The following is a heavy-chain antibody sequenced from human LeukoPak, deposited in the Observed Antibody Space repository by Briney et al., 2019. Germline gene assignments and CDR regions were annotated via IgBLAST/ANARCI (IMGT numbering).Heavy chain of an antibody. CDR1: GGTFSSYA. CDR2: ISAYNGNT. D-gene: IGHD3-22*01. V-gene: IGHV1-18*01. CDR3: ASTYDRGPRYFDY. Sequence: GASVKVSCKASGGTFSSYAISWVRQAPGQGLEWMGWISAYNGNTNYAQKLQGRVTMTTDTSTSTAYMELRSLRSDDTAVYYCASTYDRGPRYFDYWGQGTLVTVSS. J-gene: IGHJ4*02.